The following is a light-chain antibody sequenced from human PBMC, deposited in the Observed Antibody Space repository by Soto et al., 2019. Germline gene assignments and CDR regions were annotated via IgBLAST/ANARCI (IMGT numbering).Light chain of an antibody. Sequence: EVVLTQSPATLSLSPGEGATLSCRASESIKSFLAWYQQKPGQVPRLLIYDASNRATGVPARFSASGSGTDFNLTISNLEPEDFAVYYCQQRYNWPPLTFGGGTRVEI. CDR2: DAS. CDR1: ESIKSF. CDR3: QQRYNWPPLT. J-gene: IGKJ4*01. V-gene: IGKV3-11*01.